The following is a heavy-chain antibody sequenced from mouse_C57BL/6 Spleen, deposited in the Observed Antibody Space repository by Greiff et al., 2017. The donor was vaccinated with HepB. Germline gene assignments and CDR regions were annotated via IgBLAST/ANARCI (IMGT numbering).Heavy chain of an antibody. CDR3: ARPDYYGSSWFAY. V-gene: IGHV5-12*01. Sequence: DVQLVESGGGLVQPGGSLKLSCAASGFTFSDYYMYWVRQTPEKRLEWVAYISNGGGSTYYPDTVKGRFTISRDNAKNTLYLQMSRLKSEDTAMYYCARPDYYGSSWFAYWGQGTLVTVSA. J-gene: IGHJ3*01. CDR2: ISNGGGST. CDR1: GFTFSDYY. D-gene: IGHD1-1*01.